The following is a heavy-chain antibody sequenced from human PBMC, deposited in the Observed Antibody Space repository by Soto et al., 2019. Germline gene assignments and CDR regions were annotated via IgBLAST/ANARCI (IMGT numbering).Heavy chain of an antibody. D-gene: IGHD3-22*01. CDR1: GFTFSSYA. Sequence: GGSLRLSCAASGFTFSSYAMSWVRQAPGKGLEWVSAISGSGSSKYYADSVKGRFTISRDNSKNTLYLQMNSLRAEDTAVYYCAQSPGYYDSSGYYDYWGQGTLVTVSS. V-gene: IGHV3-23*01. J-gene: IGHJ4*02. CDR3: AQSPGYYDSSGYYDY. CDR2: ISGSGSSK.